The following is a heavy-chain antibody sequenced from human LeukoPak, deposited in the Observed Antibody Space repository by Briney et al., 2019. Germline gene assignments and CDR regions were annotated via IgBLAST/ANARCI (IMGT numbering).Heavy chain of an antibody. V-gene: IGHV4-59*12. D-gene: IGHD2-15*01. J-gene: IGHJ6*03. CDR1: GGSISNYY. CDR3: ARERQVVVAAAYYYYMDV. CDR2: FHYSGST. Sequence: KPSETLSLTCTVSGGSISNYYWSWIRQPPGKGLEWIGYFHYSGSTNYNPSLKSRVTISVDTSKNQFSLKLSSVTAADTAVYYCARERQVVVAAAYYYYMDVWGKGTTVTVSS.